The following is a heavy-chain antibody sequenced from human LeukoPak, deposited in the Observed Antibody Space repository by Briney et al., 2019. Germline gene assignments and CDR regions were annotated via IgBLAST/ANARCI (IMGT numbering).Heavy chain of an antibody. V-gene: IGHV3-23*01. J-gene: IGHJ4*02. CDR1: RFTFSNYA. CDR2: ISASAGTT. CDR3: AKVRTGWYVIDY. Sequence: PGGSLRLSCAASRFTFSNYAMTWVRQTPGKGLEWVSAISASAGTTYYADSVKGRFTISRDNSKNTLYLQLNSLRAEDSAVYYCAKVRTGWYVIDYWGQGTLVTVSS. D-gene: IGHD6-19*01.